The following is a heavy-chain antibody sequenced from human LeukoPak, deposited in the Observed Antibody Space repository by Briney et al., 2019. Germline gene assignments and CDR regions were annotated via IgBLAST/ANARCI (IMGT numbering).Heavy chain of an antibody. Sequence: PGGSLRLSCAASGFTVSSNYMSWVRQAPGKGLEWVSVIYSGGSTYYADSVKGRFTISRGNSKNTLYLQMNGLRAEDTAVYYCAKDRVLWFGELLYEGDYWGQGTLVTVSS. V-gene: IGHV3-66*02. D-gene: IGHD3-10*01. CDR2: IYSGGST. CDR3: AKDRVLWFGELLYEGDY. CDR1: GFTVSSNY. J-gene: IGHJ4*02.